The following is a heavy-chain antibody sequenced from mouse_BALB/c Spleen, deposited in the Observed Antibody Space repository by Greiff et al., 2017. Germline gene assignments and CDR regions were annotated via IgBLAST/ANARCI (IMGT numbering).Heavy chain of an antibody. J-gene: IGHJ4*01. CDR2: IYYSGTI. CDR3: ARSMHYYDMDY. Sequence: DVKLVESGPGLVKPSQTVSLTCTVTGISITTGNYRWSWIRQFPGNKLEWIGYIYYSGTITSNPSLTSRTTITRDTSKNQFFLEMNSLTAKDTATYYSARSMHYYDMDYWGQGTSVTVSS. CDR1: GISITTGNYR. V-gene: IGHV3-5*02.